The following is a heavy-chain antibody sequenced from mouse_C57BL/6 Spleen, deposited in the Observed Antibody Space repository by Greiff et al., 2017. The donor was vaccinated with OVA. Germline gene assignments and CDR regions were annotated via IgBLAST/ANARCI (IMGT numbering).Heavy chain of an antibody. CDR2: ISYDGSN. J-gene: IGHJ2*01. V-gene: IGHV3-6*01. CDR3: ARENY. CDR1: GYSITRGYY. Sequence: EVQLVESGPGLVKPSQSLSLTCSVTGYSITRGYYWNWIRQFPGNKLEWMGYISYDGSNNYNPSLNNRISITLDTSKNQFFLKLNSVTTEDTATYYCARENYWGQGTTLTVSS.